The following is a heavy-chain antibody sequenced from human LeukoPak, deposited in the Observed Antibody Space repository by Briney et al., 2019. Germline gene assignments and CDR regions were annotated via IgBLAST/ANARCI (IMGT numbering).Heavy chain of an antibody. D-gene: IGHD4-17*01. CDR2: IYYSGNT. V-gene: IGHV4-59*01. J-gene: IGHJ3*02. Sequence: PSETLSLTCTVSGGSISSYYWSWIRQPPGKALVWLGYIYYSGNTNYNPSLKSRVTISVDTSKNQFSLKLRSVTAADTAVYYCARGYGDYAAFDIWGQGTMVTVSS. CDR3: ARGYGDYAAFDI. CDR1: GGSISSYY.